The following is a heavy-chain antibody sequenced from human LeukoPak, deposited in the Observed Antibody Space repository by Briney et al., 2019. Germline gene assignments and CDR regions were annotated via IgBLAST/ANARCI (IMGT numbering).Heavy chain of an antibody. CDR1: GYSISNGYY. J-gene: IGHJ4*02. Sequence: SETLSLTCTVSGYSISNGYYWGWIRPPPGKGLEWVGSISHRGSTYYNPSLRSRITISLDRSKQKFSLKLTSVTAADTAVYFCARGAEYYAIWRGYAGYSDYWGQGSSVTVSS. V-gene: IGHV4-38-2*02. CDR2: ISHRGST. D-gene: IGHD3-3*01. CDR3: ARGAEYYAIWRGYAGYSDY.